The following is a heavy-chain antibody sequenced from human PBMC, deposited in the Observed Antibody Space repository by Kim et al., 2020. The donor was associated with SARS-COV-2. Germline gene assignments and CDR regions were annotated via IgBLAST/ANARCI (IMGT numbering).Heavy chain of an antibody. CDR3: ARERVGVGGDGSDS. CDR1: GFIFSTYE. V-gene: IGHV3-48*03. CDR2: IDGNGKHI. D-gene: IGHD3-10*01. Sequence: GGSLRLSCAASGFIFSTYEMNWVRQAPGKGLEWVSYIDGNGKHIFYAASVKGRFTISRDNAKNTLYLQVNSLTAEDTTIYYCARERVGVGGDGSDSWGPRTMVTVSS. J-gene: IGHJ3*02.